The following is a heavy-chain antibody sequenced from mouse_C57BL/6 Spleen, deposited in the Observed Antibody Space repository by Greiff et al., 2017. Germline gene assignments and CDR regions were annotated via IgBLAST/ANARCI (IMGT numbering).Heavy chain of an antibody. CDR3: ARRDYDYDGGYAMDY. CDR1: GYTFTDYY. V-gene: IGHV1-19*01. D-gene: IGHD2-4*01. CDR2: INPYNGGT. J-gene: IGHJ4*01. Sequence: VQLKQSGPVLVKPGASVKMSCKASGYTFTDYYMNWVKQSHGKSLEWIGVINPYNGGTSYNQKFKGKATLTVDQSSSTAYMELNSLTSEDSAVYYCARRDYDYDGGYAMDYWGQGTSVTVSS.